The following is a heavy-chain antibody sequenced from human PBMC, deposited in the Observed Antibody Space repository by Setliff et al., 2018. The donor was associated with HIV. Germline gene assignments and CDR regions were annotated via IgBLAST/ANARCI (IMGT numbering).Heavy chain of an antibody. J-gene: IGHJ4*01. CDR2: FYTNGNT. Sequence: PSETLSLTCSVSGGSISDSHWSWIRQPAGKGLEWLGRFYTNGNTYYNPSLRSRVTVSVDTSKSRFTLKMTYMTAADTAIYYCANDRYTGSYYPDFWGRGIPVTVSS. CDR3: ANDRYTGSYYPDF. CDR1: GGSISDSH. V-gene: IGHV4-4*07. D-gene: IGHD1-26*01.